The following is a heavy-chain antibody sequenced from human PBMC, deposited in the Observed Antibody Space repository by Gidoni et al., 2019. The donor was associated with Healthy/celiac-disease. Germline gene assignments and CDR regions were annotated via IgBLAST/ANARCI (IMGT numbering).Heavy chain of an antibody. Sequence: EVQLVASGGGLVQPGGSLRLSCAASGFTFSSYWMSWVRQAPGKGLEWVANIKQDGSEKYYVDSVKGRFTISRDNAKNSLYLQMNSLRAEDTAVYYCARDNIVVVPAAHTLYYGMDVWGQGTTVTVSS. V-gene: IGHV3-7*01. CDR1: GFTFSSYW. CDR2: IKQDGSEK. CDR3: ARDNIVVVPAAHTLYYGMDV. D-gene: IGHD2-2*01. J-gene: IGHJ6*02.